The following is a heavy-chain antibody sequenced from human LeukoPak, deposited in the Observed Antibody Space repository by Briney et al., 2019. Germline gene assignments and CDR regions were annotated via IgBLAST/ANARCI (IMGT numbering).Heavy chain of an antibody. J-gene: IGHJ4*02. CDR1: GRSISSYY. Sequence: SETLSLTCTVSGRSISSYYWSWIRQPLGKGLEWIGYIYYSGSTNYKPSLKSGVTTSVDTSKNQFYLKLSSVTAADTAVYYCAGNDYVWGSYRPYYFDYWGQGTLVTVSS. CDR3: AGNDYVWGSYRPYYFDY. V-gene: IGHV4-59*01. D-gene: IGHD3-16*02. CDR2: IYYSGST.